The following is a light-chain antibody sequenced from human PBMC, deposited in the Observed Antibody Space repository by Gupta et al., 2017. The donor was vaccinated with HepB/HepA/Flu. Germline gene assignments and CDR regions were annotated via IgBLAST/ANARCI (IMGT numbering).Light chain of an antibody. V-gene: IGLV2-14*03. CDR3: NSYTKTSTRV. CDR2: DVS. J-gene: IGLJ2*01. CDR1: SSDVGGYNY. Sequence: QSALTPPASVSGSPGQSITISCTGTSSDVGGYNYVSWYQQLPDKAPKLMIYDVSNRPSGVSNRFSGSKSGNTASPTISGLQAEDEADYYCNSYTKTSTRVFGGGTKLTVL.